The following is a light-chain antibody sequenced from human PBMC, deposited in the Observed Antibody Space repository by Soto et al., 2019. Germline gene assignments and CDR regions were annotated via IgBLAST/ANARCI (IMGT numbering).Light chain of an antibody. J-gene: IGLJ1*01. V-gene: IGLV2-23*01. CDR2: EDT. CDR3: WSYAGGSTYV. Sequence: QSALTQPASVSGSPGQSITISCTGTNSDVGSYHLVSWYQQQPDKAPKLIIYEDTRRPSGVSIRFSGSKSGNTASLTISGLRAEDEADYYCWSYAGGSTYVFGTGTKLTVL. CDR1: NSDVGSYHL.